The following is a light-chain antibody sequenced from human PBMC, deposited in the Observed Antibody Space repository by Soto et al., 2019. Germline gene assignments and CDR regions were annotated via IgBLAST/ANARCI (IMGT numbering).Light chain of an antibody. J-gene: IGLJ1*01. CDR3: CSHQTSNTRQIV. CDR1: SSDVGGYNY. Sequence: QSVLAQPASVSGSPGQSITISCTGTSSDVGGYNYVSWYQHHPGKAPKLMIYDVSNRPSGVSNRFSGSKSGNTASLTISGLQPEDEADYYCCSHQTSNTRQIVFGTGT. CDR2: DVS. V-gene: IGLV2-14*03.